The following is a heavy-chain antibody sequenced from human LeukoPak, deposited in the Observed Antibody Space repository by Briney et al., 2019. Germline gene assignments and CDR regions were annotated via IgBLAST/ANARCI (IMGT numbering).Heavy chain of an antibody. V-gene: IGHV1-69*02. CDR3: ASTDSSGWYYFDY. D-gene: IGHD6-19*01. Sequence: SVKVSCKASGGTFSSYTISWVRQAPGQGLEWMGRIIPILGIANYAQKFQGRVTITADKPTSTAYMELSSLRSEDTAVYYCASTDSSGWYYFDYWGQGTLVTVSS. J-gene: IGHJ4*02. CDR1: GGTFSSYT. CDR2: IIPILGIA.